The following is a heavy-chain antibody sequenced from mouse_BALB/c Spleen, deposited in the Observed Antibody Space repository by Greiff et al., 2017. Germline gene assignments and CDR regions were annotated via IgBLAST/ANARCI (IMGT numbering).Heavy chain of an antibody. D-gene: IGHD2-1*01. CDR1: GFSLTSYG. V-gene: IGHV2-4-1*01. CDR3: ARNWGNYVYFDV. Sequence: QVQLQQSGPGLVQPSQSLSITCTVSGFSLTSYGVHWVRQSPGKGLEWLGVIWSGGSTDYNAAFISRLSISKDNSKSQVFFKMNSLQADDTAIYYCARNWGNYVYFDVWGAGTTVTVSS. CDR2: IWSGGST. J-gene: IGHJ1*01.